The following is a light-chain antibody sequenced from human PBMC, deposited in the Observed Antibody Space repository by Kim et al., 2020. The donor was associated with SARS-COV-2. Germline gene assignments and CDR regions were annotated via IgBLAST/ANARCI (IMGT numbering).Light chain of an antibody. J-gene: IGLJ3*02. CDR1: SRDSGAYSY. CDR2: DVN. Sequence: ITVSCTGTSRDSGAYSYVSWYQQHPGKAPKLMISDVNRRPSGISNRFSASKSGNTASLTISGLQAEDEADYYCSSYATGRTWVFGGGTQLTVL. V-gene: IGLV2-14*03. CDR3: SSYATGRTWV.